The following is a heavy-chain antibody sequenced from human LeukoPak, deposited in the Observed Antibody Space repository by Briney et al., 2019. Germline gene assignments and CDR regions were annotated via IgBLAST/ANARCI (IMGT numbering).Heavy chain of an antibody. CDR1: GVTFSSYS. J-gene: IGHJ4*02. CDR3: ARGTSDCSV. Sequence: GGSLRLSCAASGVTFSSYSMNWVRQAPGKGLEWVSSITSSGIYIYNPDPVKAGSPFSRANPKKSLYLQMTSLRAEDPAAYNFARGTSDCSVWGQGTLVTVST. D-gene: IGHD2-21*01. CDR2: ITSSGIYI. V-gene: IGHV3-21*01.